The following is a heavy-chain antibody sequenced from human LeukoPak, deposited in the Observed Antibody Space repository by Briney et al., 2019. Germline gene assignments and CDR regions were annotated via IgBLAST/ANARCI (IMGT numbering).Heavy chain of an antibody. J-gene: IGHJ6*02. V-gene: IGHV4-4*07. CDR1: GGSISSYY. CDR2: IYTSGST. D-gene: IGHD6-19*01. Sequence: SETLSLTCTVSGGSISSYYWSWIRQPPGKGLEWIGRIYTSGSTNYDPSLKSRVTMSVDTSKNQFSLELSSVTAADTAVYYCARDAGQWLVGSYYYYGMDVWGQGTTVTVSS. CDR3: ARDAGQWLVGSYYYYGMDV.